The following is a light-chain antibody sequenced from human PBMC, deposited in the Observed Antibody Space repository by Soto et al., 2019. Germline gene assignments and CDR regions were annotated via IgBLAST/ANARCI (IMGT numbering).Light chain of an antibody. Sequence: SYELTQPPSVSVALGQTARITCGGNDIRTKNVHWYQQKPGQAPTLVIYRDTKRPSGIPERFSASNSGNTATLTITRVEAGDEADYYCQVWGSDTAVFGGGTQLTVL. CDR1: DIRTKN. CDR2: RDT. V-gene: IGLV3-9*01. J-gene: IGLJ2*01. CDR3: QVWGSDTAV.